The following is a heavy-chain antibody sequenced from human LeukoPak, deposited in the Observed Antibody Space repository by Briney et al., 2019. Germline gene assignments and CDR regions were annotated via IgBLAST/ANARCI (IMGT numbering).Heavy chain of an antibody. CDR1: GFTFSSYS. J-gene: IGHJ4*02. CDR3: ARTVSGSKPYFDY. CDR2: ISSSSSYI. Sequence: GGSLRLSCAASGFTFSSYSMNWVRQAPGKGLEWVSSISSSSSYIYYADSVKGRFTISRDNAKNSLYLQMNSLRAEDTAVYYCARTVSGSKPYFDYWGQGTLVTVSS. V-gene: IGHV3-21*01. D-gene: IGHD1-26*01.